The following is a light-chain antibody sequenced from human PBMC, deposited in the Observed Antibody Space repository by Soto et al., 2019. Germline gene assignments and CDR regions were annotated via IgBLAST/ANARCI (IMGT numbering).Light chain of an antibody. CDR2: DVS. CDR1: SSDVGGYNY. Sequence: QSALTLPASVSGSPGQSITISCTGTSSDVGGYNYVSWYQQHPGKAPKLMIYDVSNRPSGVSNRLSGSKSGNTASLTISGLQAEDEADYYCSSYSSSSTLVFGGGTKLTVL. CDR3: SSYSSSSTLV. J-gene: IGLJ2*01. V-gene: IGLV2-14*01.